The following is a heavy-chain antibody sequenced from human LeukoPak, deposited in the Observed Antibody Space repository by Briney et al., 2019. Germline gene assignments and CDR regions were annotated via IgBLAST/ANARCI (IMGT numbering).Heavy chain of an antibody. CDR3: ARGSGTFDGAFDP. CDR1: GFTFRDYA. Sequence: GSLRLSCAASGFTFRDYAMHWVRQAPGKGLEWVAVIWFDGSDEYYADSVKGRFTISRDNSKNTLFLLMNSLRADDTAAYYCARGSGTFDGAFDPWGQGTLVTVSS. J-gene: IGHJ5*02. CDR2: IWFDGSDE. D-gene: IGHD1-26*01. V-gene: IGHV3-33*01.